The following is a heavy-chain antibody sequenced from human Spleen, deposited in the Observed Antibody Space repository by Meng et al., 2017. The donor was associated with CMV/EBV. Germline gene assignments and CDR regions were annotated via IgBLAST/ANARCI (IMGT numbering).Heavy chain of an antibody. J-gene: IGHJ2*01. V-gene: IGHV3-23*01. Sequence: FTFSNYAISWVRQAPGKGLKWVSAISGSGGDTYYADSVKGRFTVSRDNSKNTLYLQMNSLRAEDTAVYYCAKPEYSSSSFIGWYFDLWGRGTLVTVSS. CDR3: AKPEYSSSSFIGWYFDL. D-gene: IGHD6-6*01. CDR2: ISGSGGDT. CDR1: FTFSNYA.